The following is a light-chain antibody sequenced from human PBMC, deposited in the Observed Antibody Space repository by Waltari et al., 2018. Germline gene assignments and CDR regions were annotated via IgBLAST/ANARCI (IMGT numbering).Light chain of an antibody. CDR3: QQFGHSPIT. CDR2: GAS. CDR1: QRVSSN. Sequence: EIVMTQSPATLSVSPGERATLSCRASQRVSSNLAWYQQKPGQAPRLLIYGASTRANGIPDRFSASGSGTDFTLTISRLEPEDFAVYYCQQFGHSPITFGQGSRLDNK. V-gene: IGKV3-15*01. J-gene: IGKJ5*01.